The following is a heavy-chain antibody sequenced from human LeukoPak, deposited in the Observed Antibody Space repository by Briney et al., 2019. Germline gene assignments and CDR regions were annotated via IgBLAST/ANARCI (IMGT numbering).Heavy chain of an antibody. J-gene: IGHJ4*02. D-gene: IGHD6-6*01. CDR2: INPSGGST. V-gene: IGHV1-46*01. Sequence: ASVKVSCKASGYTFTSYYMHWVRQAPGQGLEWMGIINPSGGSTSYAQKFQGRVTMTRDTTTSTVYMELSSLRSEDTAVYYCARAEQLAEFDYWGQGTLVTVPS. CDR3: ARAEQLAEFDY. CDR1: GYTFTSYY.